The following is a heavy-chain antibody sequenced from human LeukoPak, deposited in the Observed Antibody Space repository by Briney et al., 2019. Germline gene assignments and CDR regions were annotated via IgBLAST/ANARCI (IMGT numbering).Heavy chain of an antibody. V-gene: IGHV1-8*03. Sequence: GASVKVSCKTSGYTFTGYYIHWVRQAPGQGLEWMGWMNPNSGNTGYAQKFQGRVTITRNTSISTAYMELSSLRSEDTAVYYCARGTQVVPAAIWVNYYYMDVWGKGTTVTVSS. CDR1: GYTFTGYY. CDR2: MNPNSGNT. D-gene: IGHD2-2*01. J-gene: IGHJ6*03. CDR3: ARGTQVVPAAIWVNYYYMDV.